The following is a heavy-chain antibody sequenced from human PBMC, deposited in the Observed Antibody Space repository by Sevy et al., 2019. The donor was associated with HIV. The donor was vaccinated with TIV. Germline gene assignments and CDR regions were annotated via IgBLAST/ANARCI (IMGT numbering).Heavy chain of an antibody. Sequence: GGSLRLSCVDSGFTFSNYWMAWLRQAPGKGLEWVANIKPDGSEIYYTALVKGRFTISRDNTKNSVYLQMNSLRVDDSAVYYCARVVGYVSGNYYKYYYDLDVWGQGTAVTVSS. CDR1: GFTFSNYW. D-gene: IGHD3-10*01. V-gene: IGHV3-7*01. CDR3: ARVVGYVSGNYYKYYYDLDV. CDR2: IKPDGSEI. J-gene: IGHJ6*02.